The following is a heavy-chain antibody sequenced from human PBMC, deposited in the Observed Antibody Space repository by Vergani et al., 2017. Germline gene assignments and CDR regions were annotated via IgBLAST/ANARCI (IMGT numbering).Heavy chain of an antibody. CDR2: TWYDGNNK. CDR3: ARDLRLLYKRFDP. V-gene: IGHV3-33*01. J-gene: IGHJ5*02. Sequence: QVQLVESGGGVVQPGRSLRLSCAASGFTFNQYGMHWVRQAPGKGLEWVAVTWYDGNNKQYADSVKGRFTISRDNSKSTMYLQMNSQRDEDTGVYYCARDLRLLYKRFDPWGQGTLVT. CDR1: GFTFNQYG. D-gene: IGHD5-12*01.